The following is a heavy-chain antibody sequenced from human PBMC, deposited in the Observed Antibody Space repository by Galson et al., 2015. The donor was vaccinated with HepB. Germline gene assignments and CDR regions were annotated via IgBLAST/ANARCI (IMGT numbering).Heavy chain of an antibody. V-gene: IGHV1-69*13. J-gene: IGHJ4*02. CDR1: GGTFSSYA. CDR2: IIPIFGTA. Sequence: SVKVSCQASGGTFSSYAISWVRQAPGQGLEWMGGIIPIFGTANYAQKFQGRVTITADESTSTAYMELSSLRSEDTAVYYCARSMGLGYCSGSSCYSCDYWGQGTLVAVSS. CDR3: ARSMGLGYCSGSSCYSCDY. D-gene: IGHD2-15*01.